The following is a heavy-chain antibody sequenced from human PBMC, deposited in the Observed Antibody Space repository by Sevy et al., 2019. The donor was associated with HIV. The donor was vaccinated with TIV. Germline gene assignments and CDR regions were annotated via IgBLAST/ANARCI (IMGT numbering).Heavy chain of an antibody. CDR2: IYNSGRT. CDR1: GGSIITYY. D-gene: IGHD1-20*01. V-gene: IGHV4-59*01. Sequence: SETLSLTCTVSGGSIITYYWSWIRQAPGKGLEWIGDIYNSGRTNYNPSLKSRVPISIDTSKNHFFLKLSSVTAADTAVYYCARVGYNWNDVGYWGQGTLVTVSS. J-gene: IGHJ4*02. CDR3: ARVGYNWNDVGY.